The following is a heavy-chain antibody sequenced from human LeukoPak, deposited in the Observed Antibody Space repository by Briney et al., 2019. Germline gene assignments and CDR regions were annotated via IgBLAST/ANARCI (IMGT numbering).Heavy chain of an antibody. CDR1: GFTFSSYS. CDR2: ISSSSSTI. CDR3: ARERGDYGDSRANWYFDL. D-gene: IGHD4-17*01. V-gene: IGHV3-48*01. J-gene: IGHJ2*01. Sequence: PGGSLRLSCAASGFTFSSYSMNWVRQAPGKGLEWVSYISSSSSTIYYADSVKGRFTISRDNAKNSLYLQMNSLRAEDTAVYYCARERGDYGDSRANWYFDLWGRGTLVTVSS.